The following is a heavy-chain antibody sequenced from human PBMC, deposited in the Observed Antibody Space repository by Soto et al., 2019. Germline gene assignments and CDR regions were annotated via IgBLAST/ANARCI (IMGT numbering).Heavy chain of an antibody. CDR3: TTEGIVVVTWVTLDP. CDR1: GFTFSNAW. V-gene: IGHV3-15*07. CDR2: IKSKTDGGTT. D-gene: IGHD2-2*01. J-gene: IGHJ5*02. Sequence: GGSLRLSCAASGFTFSNAWMNWVRQAPGKGLEWVGRIKSKTDGGTTDYAAPVKGRFTISRDDSKNTLYLQMNSLKTEDTAVYYCTTEGIVVVTWVTLDPWGQGTLVTVSS.